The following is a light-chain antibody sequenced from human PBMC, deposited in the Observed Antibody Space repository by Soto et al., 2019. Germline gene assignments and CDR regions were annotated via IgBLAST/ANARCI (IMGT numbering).Light chain of an antibody. V-gene: IGKV1-39*01. CDR1: QSISDY. J-gene: IGKJ3*01. CDR2: GAS. Sequence: DIQMTQSPSSLSASVGDRVAITCRATQSISDYLNWYQQKPGKALKLLIYGASNLQSGVPSRFSGSGSGTDFTLTISGLQPEDFAIYYCQQSYSSPFTFGPGTIVDVK. CDR3: QQSYSSPFT.